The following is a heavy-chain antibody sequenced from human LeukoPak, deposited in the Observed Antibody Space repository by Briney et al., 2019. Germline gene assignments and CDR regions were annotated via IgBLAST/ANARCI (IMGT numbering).Heavy chain of an antibody. D-gene: IGHD4-11*01. CDR3: ARDKTDCSSYDY. J-gene: IGHJ4*02. Sequence: GGSLRLSCAASGLTFSSHWMHWVRQAPGKGLVWVSRITNDGSSTTYADSVKGRFTISRDNAKNSLYLQMNSLRAEDTAVYYCARDKTDCSSYDYWGQGTLVTVSS. V-gene: IGHV3-74*01. CDR1: GLTFSSHW. CDR2: ITNDGSST.